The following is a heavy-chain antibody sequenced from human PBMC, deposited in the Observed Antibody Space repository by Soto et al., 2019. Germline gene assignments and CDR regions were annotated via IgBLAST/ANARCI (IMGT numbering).Heavy chain of an antibody. Sequence: QITLKESGPTVVEPTQTITLTCAFSGFSLSTSGVGVGWIRQPPGKALEWLAFIYWDDDKRYSPSLKTRLTIIKDTSLNQVALIMPKMDPVDTATYYCAYRQEYGGRWDSGWFDPWGQGTLVTVSS. CDR2: IYWDDDK. CDR3: AYRQEYGGRWDSGWFDP. V-gene: IGHV2-5*02. CDR1: GFSLSTSGVG. J-gene: IGHJ5*02. D-gene: IGHD6-6*01.